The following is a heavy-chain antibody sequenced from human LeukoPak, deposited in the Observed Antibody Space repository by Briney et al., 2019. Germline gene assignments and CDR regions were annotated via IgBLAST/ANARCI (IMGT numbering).Heavy chain of an antibody. CDR1: GFTFSSYA. D-gene: IGHD6-19*01. CDR2: ISGSGGST. V-gene: IGHV3-23*01. Sequence: GGSLRLSCAASGFTFSSYAMSWVRQAPGKGLEWVSAISGSGGSTYYADSVKGRFTITRDNSKNTLYLQMNSLRAEDTAVYYCARGGYSSGWYIYWGQGTLVTVSS. CDR3: ARGGYSSGWYIY. J-gene: IGHJ4*02.